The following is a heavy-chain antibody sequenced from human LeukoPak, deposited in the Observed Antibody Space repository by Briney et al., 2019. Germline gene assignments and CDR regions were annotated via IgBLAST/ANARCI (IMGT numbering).Heavy chain of an antibody. D-gene: IGHD2-21*02. V-gene: IGHV4-4*07. CDR2: VYTSEDA. Sequence: SETLSLTCSVSGGSLSSYYWSWIRQPAGKGLEWIGRVYTSEDAKYNPSLESRVSMSLDTSKNQFSLKLSSVTAADTAIYYCARYGDPNYYFDYWGQGTLVTVSA. CDR1: GGSLSSYY. J-gene: IGHJ4*02. CDR3: ARYGDPNYYFDY.